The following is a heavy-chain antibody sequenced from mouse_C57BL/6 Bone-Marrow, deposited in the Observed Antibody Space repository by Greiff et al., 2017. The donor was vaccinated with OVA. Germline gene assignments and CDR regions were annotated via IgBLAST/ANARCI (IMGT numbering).Heavy chain of an antibody. D-gene: IGHD1-1*01. CDR3: TRYGSRCFDY. CDR2: IYPGTSDP. V-gene: IGHV1-5*01. Sequence: VQLQQSGTVLARPGASVKMSCQTSGYPFTSYWLHWVKQRPGPGLEWLGAIYPGTSDPSYNPKFKGPAKLTAVTAASTAYMELSSRTNEDAAVYYCTRYGSRCFDYWGQGTTLTVSS. J-gene: IGHJ2*01. CDR1: GYPFTSYW.